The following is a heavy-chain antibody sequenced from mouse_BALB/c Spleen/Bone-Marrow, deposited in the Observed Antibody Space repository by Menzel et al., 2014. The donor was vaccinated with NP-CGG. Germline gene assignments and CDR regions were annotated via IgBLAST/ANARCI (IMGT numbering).Heavy chain of an antibody. CDR1: GYSFTGYY. V-gene: IGHV1-31*01. CDR2: INPYSGAT. CDR3: ARKELLITTVVATDAMDY. D-gene: IGHD1-1*01. Sequence: EVKLVESGPELVKPGASVKISCKASGYSFTGYYMHWVKQSHVKSLEWIGRINPYSGATSYNQNFKDKASLTVDKSSSTAYMELHSLTSEDSAVYYCARKELLITTVVATDAMDYWGQGTSVTVSS. J-gene: IGHJ4*01.